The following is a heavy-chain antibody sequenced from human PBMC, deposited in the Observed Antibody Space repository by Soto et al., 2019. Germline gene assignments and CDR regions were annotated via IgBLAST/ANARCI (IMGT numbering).Heavy chain of an antibody. CDR2: ISAYNGNT. V-gene: IGHV1-18*01. Sequence: ASVKVSCKASGYTFTSYGISWVRQAPGQGLEWMGWISAYNGNTNYAQKLQGRVTMTTDTSTSTAYMELRSLRSDDTAVYYGAKVKGSSSHNWFDTWGQGTLVTVSS. D-gene: IGHD6-6*01. J-gene: IGHJ5*02. CDR1: GYTFTSYG. CDR3: AKVKGSSSHNWFDT.